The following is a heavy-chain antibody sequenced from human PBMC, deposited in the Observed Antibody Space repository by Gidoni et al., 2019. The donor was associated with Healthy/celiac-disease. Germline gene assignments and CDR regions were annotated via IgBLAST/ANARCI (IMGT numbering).Heavy chain of an antibody. V-gene: IGHV3-7*03. CDR2: IKQDGSEK. CDR3: ARDGVVYAVGYFDY. D-gene: IGHD2-8*02. J-gene: IGHJ4*02. CDR1: GFTFSRYW. Sequence: EVQLVESGGGLVQPGGSLRLSCAASGFTFSRYWMSWVRQAPGKGLEWVANIKQDGSEKYYVDSVKGRFTISRDNAKNSLYLQMNSLRAEDTAVYYCARDGVVYAVGYFDYWGQGTLVTVSS.